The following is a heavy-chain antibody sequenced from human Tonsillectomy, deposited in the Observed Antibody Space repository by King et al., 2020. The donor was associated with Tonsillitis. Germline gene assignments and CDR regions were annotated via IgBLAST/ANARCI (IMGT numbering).Heavy chain of an antibody. V-gene: IGHV3-9*02. D-gene: IGHD3-16*01. CDR2: ITLDSNKI. CDR1: GFTSDKYG. CDR3: TKDLVPGGADV. J-gene: IGHJ6*02. Sequence: EVQLVESGGGLVQPGGSLRLSCAGSGFTSDKYGMHWVRQAPGTGLEWVSGITLDSNKIGYADSVKGRFTISRDNAKNSLYLQMNSLRAEDTALYYCTKDLVPGGADVWGQGTTVTVSS.